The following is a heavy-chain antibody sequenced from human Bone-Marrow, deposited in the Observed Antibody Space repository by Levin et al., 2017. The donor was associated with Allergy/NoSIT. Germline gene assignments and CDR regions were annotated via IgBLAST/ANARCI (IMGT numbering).Heavy chain of an antibody. CDR1: DDSIDSGGYY. D-gene: IGHD1-26*01. V-gene: IGHV4-31*03. J-gene: IGHJ4*02. CDR3: ARHVRYRDAPTYFDS. Sequence: SETLSLTCSVSDDSIDSGGYYWSWVRQHSGKGLEWIGYIYYSGGTFYNPSLKSRTSISIDTSKRQFSLSLRSVTAADTAVYYCARHVRYRDAPTYFDSWGQGILVTVSS. CDR2: IYYSGGT.